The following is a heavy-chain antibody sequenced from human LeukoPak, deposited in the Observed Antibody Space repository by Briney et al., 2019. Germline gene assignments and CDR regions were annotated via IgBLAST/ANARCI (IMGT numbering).Heavy chain of an antibody. Sequence: GGSLRLSCAVSGITLSNYGMSWVRQAPGKGLEWVAGISDSGGSTNYADSVKGRFTISRDNPKSTLYLQMNSLRAEDTGVYFCARRGVVIRVILVGFHKEAFYFDSWGQGALVTVSS. CDR1: GITLSNYG. V-gene: IGHV3-23*01. J-gene: IGHJ4*02. CDR3: ARRGVVIRVILVGFHKEAFYFDS. D-gene: IGHD3-22*01. CDR2: ISDSGGST.